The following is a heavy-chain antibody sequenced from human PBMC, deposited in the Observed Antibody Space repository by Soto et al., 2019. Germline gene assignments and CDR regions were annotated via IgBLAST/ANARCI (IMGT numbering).Heavy chain of an antibody. CDR1: GFTFSSYA. CDR2: ISYDGSNK. J-gene: IGHJ5*02. D-gene: IGHD4-17*01. V-gene: IGHV3-30-3*01. CDR3: ARGDYGDYAQPNWFDP. Sequence: GVSLRLSCAASGFTFSSYAMHWVRQAPGKGLEWVAVISYDGSNKYYADSVKGRFTISRDNSKNTLYLQMNSLRAEDTAVYYCARGDYGDYAQPNWFDPWGQGTLVTVSS.